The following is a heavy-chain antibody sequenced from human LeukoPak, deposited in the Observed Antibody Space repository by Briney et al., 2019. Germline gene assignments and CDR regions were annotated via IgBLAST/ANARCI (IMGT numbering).Heavy chain of an antibody. CDR2: ISSSGSTI. D-gene: IGHD3-10*01. CDR3: ARGAYGSDPFDP. CDR1: GFTFSSYE. Sequence: PGGSLRLSCAASGFTFSSYEMNWVRQAPGKGLEWVSYISSSGSTIYYADSVKGRFTISRDNAKNSLYLQMNSLRAEDTAVYYCARGAYGSDPFDPWGQGTLVTVSS. J-gene: IGHJ5*02. V-gene: IGHV3-48*03.